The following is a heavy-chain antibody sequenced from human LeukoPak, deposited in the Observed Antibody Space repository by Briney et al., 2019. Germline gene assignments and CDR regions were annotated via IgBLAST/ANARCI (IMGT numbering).Heavy chain of an antibody. Sequence: PGGSLRLSCAASGFTFSSYAMSWVRQAPGKGLEWVSVVSASGGSTYYADSVKGRFTISRDNSKNTLYLQMNSLRAEDTAVYYCAKASGYSGYDPFDYWGQGTLVTVSS. CDR2: VSASGGST. V-gene: IGHV3-23*01. J-gene: IGHJ4*02. D-gene: IGHD5-12*01. CDR1: GFTFSSYA. CDR3: AKASGYSGYDPFDY.